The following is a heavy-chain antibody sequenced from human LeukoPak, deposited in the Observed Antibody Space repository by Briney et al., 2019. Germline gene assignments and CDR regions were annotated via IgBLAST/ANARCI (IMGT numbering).Heavy chain of an antibody. V-gene: IGHV3-23*01. CDR3: AKTSSEYYYDSSGYYWAQAEYFQH. CDR1: GFTFSNYA. CDR2: ISGSVGST. D-gene: IGHD3-22*01. J-gene: IGHJ1*01. Sequence: PGGSLRLSCAASGFTFSNYAISWVRQAPGKGLEWVSVISGSVGSTYDVDSVKGRFTISRDNSKNTLYLQMNSLRAEDTAVYYCAKTSSEYYYDSSGYYWAQAEYFQHWGQGTLVTVSS.